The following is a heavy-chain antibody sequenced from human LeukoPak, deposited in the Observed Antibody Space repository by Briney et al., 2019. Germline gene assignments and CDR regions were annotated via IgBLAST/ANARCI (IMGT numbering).Heavy chain of an antibody. CDR1: GFTFNSYW. V-gene: IGHV3-74*01. CDR3: AKDSSVYYYDSRNLDY. D-gene: IGHD3-22*01. J-gene: IGHJ4*02. Sequence: QAGGSLRLSCAASGFTFNSYWMSWVRQPPGKGLVWVSRVNTDGSATSYADSVKGRFTISRDNAKNTLYLQMNSLRAEDTAVYYCAKDSSVYYYDSRNLDYWGQGTLVTVSS. CDR2: VNTDGSAT.